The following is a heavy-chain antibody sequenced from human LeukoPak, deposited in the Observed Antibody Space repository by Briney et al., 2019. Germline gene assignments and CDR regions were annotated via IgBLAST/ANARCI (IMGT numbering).Heavy chain of an antibody. CDR1: GGSISSYY. CDR3: ARVSPRDCSSTSCFPDY. D-gene: IGHD2-2*01. Sequence: SETLSLTCTVSGGSISSYYWSWIRQPPGKGLEWIGYIYYGGSTNYNPSLKSRVTISVDTSKNQFSLKLSSVTAADTAVYYCARVSPRDCSSTSCFPDYWGQGTLVTVSS. V-gene: IGHV4-59*01. CDR2: IYYGGST. J-gene: IGHJ4*02.